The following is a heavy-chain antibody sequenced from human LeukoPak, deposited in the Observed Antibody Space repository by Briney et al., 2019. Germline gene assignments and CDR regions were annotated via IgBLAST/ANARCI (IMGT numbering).Heavy chain of an antibody. V-gene: IGHV4-59*08. CDR3: ARRIVATTGDHFDY. CDR1: GGSISNYY. Sequence: SETLSLTCTVSGGSISNYYWSWIRQPPGKGLEWIGYIYYSGSTNYNPSLKSRVTISVDTSKNQFSLKLSSVTAADTAVYYCARRIVATTGDHFDYWGQGTLVTVSS. J-gene: IGHJ4*02. D-gene: IGHD5-12*01. CDR2: IYYSGST.